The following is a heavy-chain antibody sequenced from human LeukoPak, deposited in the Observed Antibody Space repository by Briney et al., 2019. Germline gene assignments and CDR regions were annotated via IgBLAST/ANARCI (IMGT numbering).Heavy chain of an antibody. J-gene: IGHJ4*02. D-gene: IGHD5-24*01. Sequence: GGALRLSCGAPGFTFSSYSMKLGRQAPGEGVGGGSSISSSSSYIYYADSVKGRFTISRDNAKNSLYLQMNSLRAADTAVYYCARHGRPGNYLFDYWGQGTLVTVSS. V-gene: IGHV3-21*01. CDR3: ARHGRPGNYLFDY. CDR1: GFTFSSYS. CDR2: ISSSSSYI.